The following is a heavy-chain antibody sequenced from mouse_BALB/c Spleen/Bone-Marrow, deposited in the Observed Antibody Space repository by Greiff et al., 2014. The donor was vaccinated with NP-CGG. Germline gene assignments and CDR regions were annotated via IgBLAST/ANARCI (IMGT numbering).Heavy chain of an antibody. D-gene: IGHD1-1*01. Sequence: VQLVESGPGLVAPSQSLSITCTVSGFSFTSYDINWIRQSPGKGLEWLGEIWTGGGTNYNSDFMSRLCISKDNSKSQVFLKMNILQTADAAIYFCVRGYYYGSSPFDYWGQGTSLTVSS. CDR1: GFSFTSYD. CDR3: VRGYYYGSSPFDY. J-gene: IGHJ2*02. V-gene: IGHV2-9-2*01. CDR2: IWTGGGT.